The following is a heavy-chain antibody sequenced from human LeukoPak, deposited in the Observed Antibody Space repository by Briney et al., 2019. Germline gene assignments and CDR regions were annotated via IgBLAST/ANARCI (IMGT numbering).Heavy chain of an antibody. CDR1: GYTFTSYG. J-gene: IGHJ4*02. CDR2: ISAYNGNT. Sequence: VASVKVSCKASGYTFTSYGISWVRQAPGQGLEWMGWISAYNGNTNYAQKLQGRVTMTTDTSTSTAYMELRSLRSDDTAVYYCARGGHGRSYGPTFDYWGQGTLVTVSS. V-gene: IGHV1-18*01. D-gene: IGHD1-26*01. CDR3: ARGGHGRSYGPTFDY.